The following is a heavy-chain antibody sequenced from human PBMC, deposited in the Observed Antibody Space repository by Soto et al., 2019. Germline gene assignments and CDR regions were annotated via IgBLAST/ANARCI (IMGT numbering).Heavy chain of an antibody. Sequence: QVQLVQSGAEVKKPGSSVKVSCKASGGTFSSYAISWVRQAPGQGLEWMGGIIPIFGTANYAQKFQGRVTITADESTSTDYMELSSLRSEDTAVYYCADGRDDYGDYDYYYYGMDVWGQGTTVTVSS. V-gene: IGHV1-69*01. CDR3: ADGRDDYGDYDYYYYGMDV. CDR1: GGTFSSYA. J-gene: IGHJ6*02. CDR2: IIPIFGTA. D-gene: IGHD4-17*01.